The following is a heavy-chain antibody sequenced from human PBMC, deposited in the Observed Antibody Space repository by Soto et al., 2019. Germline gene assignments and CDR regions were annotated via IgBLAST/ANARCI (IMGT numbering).Heavy chain of an antibody. J-gene: IGHJ6*02. CDR1: GYTFTSYG. V-gene: IGHV1-18*04. CDR3: AREPGGDFWSGYMTNYYYGMDV. D-gene: IGHD3-3*01. Sequence: ASVKVSCKASGYTFTSYGISWVRQAPGQGLEWMGWISAYNGNTNYAQKLQGRVTMTTDTSTSTAYMELRSLRSDDTAVYYCAREPGGDFWSGYMTNYYYGMDVWGQGTTVTVSS. CDR2: ISAYNGNT.